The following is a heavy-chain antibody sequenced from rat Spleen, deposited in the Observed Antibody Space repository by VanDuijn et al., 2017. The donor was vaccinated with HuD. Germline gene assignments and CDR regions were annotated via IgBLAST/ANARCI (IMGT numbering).Heavy chain of an antibody. CDR3: TRRPYYDGAYYPFAY. J-gene: IGHJ3*01. CDR2: ISTGGGNT. V-gene: IGHV5-25*01. D-gene: IGHD1-12*02. Sequence: EVKLVESGGGLVQPGRSLKLSCAASGFTFSNYDMAWVRQAPTKGLEWVASISTGGGNTYYRDSVKGRFTISRDNAKSTLYLQMDSLRSEDTATYYCTRRPYYDGAYYPFAYWGQGTLVTVSS. CDR1: GFTFSNYD.